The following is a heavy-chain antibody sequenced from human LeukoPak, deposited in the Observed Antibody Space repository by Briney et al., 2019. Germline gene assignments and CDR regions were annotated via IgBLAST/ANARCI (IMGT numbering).Heavy chain of an antibody. J-gene: IGHJ4*02. V-gene: IGHV3-23*01. CDR2: ITGRDGGT. D-gene: IGHD6-13*01. CDR3: AKVRGSTWDPFDY. Sequence: PGGSLRLSCAASGFTLISYAMSWVRQAPGKGLEWVSSITGRDGGTYYADSVKGRFTISRDTSNNTLYLQMSSLRAEDTALYYCAKVRGSTWDPFDYWGQGTLVTVSS. CDR1: GFTLISYA.